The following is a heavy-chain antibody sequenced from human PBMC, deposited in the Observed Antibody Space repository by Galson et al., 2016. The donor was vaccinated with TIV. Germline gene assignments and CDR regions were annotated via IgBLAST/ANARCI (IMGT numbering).Heavy chain of an antibody. D-gene: IGHD3-22*01. CDR3: ARISGYYDSSGHYIPRSFDY. CDR1: GYSLNTDGMC. CDR2: IDWDDDK. V-gene: IGHV2-70*11. J-gene: IGHJ4*02. Sequence: PALVKPTQTLTLTCTFSGYSLNTDGMCVNWIRQPPGKALEWLARIDWDDDKSYSSSLKTRLTISKDTSKHQVVLTMTNMDPADAATYYCARISGYYDSSGHYIPRSFDYWGQGILVTVSS.